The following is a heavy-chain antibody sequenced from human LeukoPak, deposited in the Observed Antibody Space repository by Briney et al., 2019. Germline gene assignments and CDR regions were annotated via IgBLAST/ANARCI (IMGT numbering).Heavy chain of an antibody. V-gene: IGHV4-39*01. J-gene: IGHJ5*02. Sequence: SETLSLTCTVSGGSISSSSYYWGWIRQPPGKGLEWIGSIYYSGSTYYNPSLKRRVTISVDTSKNQFSLKLSSVTAADTAVYYCARHGGYDSSGLNPESWFDPWGQGTLVTVSS. D-gene: IGHD3-22*01. CDR2: IYYSGST. CDR1: GGSISSSSYY. CDR3: ARHGGYDSSGLNPESWFDP.